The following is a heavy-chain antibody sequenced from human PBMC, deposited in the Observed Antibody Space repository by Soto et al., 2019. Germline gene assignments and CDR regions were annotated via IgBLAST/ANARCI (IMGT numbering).Heavy chain of an antibody. CDR2: IYDTGISGDTPST. V-gene: IGHV4-59*01. J-gene: IGHJ6*02. Sequence: KASETLSLTCTVSGGSITSSYWSWIRRPPGKGLEWIAYIYDTGISGDTPSTSYNPSLKSRVTMSVDTSKSQFSLKLTSVTAADTDVYYCARGEDAFFYYGLDVWGQGITVTVSS. CDR3: ARGEDAFFYYGLDV. CDR1: GGSITSSY.